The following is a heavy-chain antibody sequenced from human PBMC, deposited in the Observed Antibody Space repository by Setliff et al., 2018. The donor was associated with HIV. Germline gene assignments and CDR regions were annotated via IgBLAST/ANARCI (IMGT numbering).Heavy chain of an antibody. CDR2: VYTSGNT. D-gene: IGHD6-19*01. V-gene: IGHV4-4*07. CDR1: GGSISSYY. Sequence: PSETLSLTCTVSGGSISSYYWSWIRQPAGKGPEWLGHVYTSGNTYYDPSLASRVAISLDRSKNQFSLKLDSVTAADTALYFCARGRGAWFEGSWFDPWGQGILVTVSS. CDR3: ARGRGAWFEGSWFDP. J-gene: IGHJ5*02.